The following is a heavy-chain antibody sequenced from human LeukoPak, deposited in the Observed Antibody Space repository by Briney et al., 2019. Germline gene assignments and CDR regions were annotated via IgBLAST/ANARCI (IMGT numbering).Heavy chain of an antibody. Sequence: GGSLRLSCAASGFSFDDYSTSWVRQAPGKGLEWVSGINWNDGSTGYADSVKGRFTISRDNAKNSLYLQMNSLRAEDTALYYCTRDRAEAVTMVRGVAFDIWGQGTMVTVSS. J-gene: IGHJ3*02. CDR1: GFSFDDYS. CDR2: INWNDGST. CDR3: TRDRAEAVTMVRGVAFDI. D-gene: IGHD3-10*01. V-gene: IGHV3-20*04.